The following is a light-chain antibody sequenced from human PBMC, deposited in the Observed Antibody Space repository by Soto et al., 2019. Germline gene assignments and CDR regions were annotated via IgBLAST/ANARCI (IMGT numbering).Light chain of an antibody. J-gene: IGKJ1*01. V-gene: IGKV3-20*01. CDR3: QQYGSLSWT. CDR2: GAS. Sequence: EVVLSLSPGTLSLSTGERATLSCRASQNVDSNYLAWYQQKPGQAPRIIIFGASGRATGIPDRFSGSGSGTDFTLTISRLEPEDFAVYYCQQYGSLSWTFGQGAKVAIK. CDR1: QNVDSNY.